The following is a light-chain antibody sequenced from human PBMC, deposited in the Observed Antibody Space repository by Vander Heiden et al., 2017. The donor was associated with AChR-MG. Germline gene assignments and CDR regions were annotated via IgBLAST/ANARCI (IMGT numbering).Light chain of an antibody. J-gene: IGKJ1*01. Sequence: DIQMTQSPSTLSAAVGDRVTSTCRASQSISSWLAWYQQKPGKAPKLLIYKASSLESGVPSRFSGSGSATEFTLTISSLQPDDFATYYCQQYNSYPWTFGQGTKVEIK. CDR3: QQYNSYPWT. CDR1: QSISSW. CDR2: KAS. V-gene: IGKV1-5*03.